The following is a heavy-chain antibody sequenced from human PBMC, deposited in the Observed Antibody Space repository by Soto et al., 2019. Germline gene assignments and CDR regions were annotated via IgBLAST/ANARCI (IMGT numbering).Heavy chain of an antibody. CDR2: IYYSGST. D-gene: IGHD3-22*01. V-gene: IGHV4-30-4*01. J-gene: IGHJ6*02. CDR1: GGSISSGDYY. Sequence: SETLSLTCTVSGGSISSGDYYWSWIRQPPGKGLEWIGYIYYSGSTYYNPSLKSRVTISVDTYKNQFSLKLSSVTAADTAVYYCARDRRYYYDSSGYFKHGMDVWGQGTTVTVSS. CDR3: ARDRRYYYDSSGYFKHGMDV.